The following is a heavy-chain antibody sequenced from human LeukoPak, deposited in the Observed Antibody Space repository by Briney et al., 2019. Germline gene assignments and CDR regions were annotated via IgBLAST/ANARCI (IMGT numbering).Heavy chain of an antibody. J-gene: IGHJ4*02. CDR1: GFTFSDYY. CDR2: ISSSGSTI. V-gene: IGHV3-11*01. CDR3: ASMGYYYDSSGYYRY. D-gene: IGHD3-22*01. Sequence: PGGSLRPSCAASGFTFSDYYMSWIRQAPGKGLEWVSYISSSGSTIYYADSVKGRFTISRDNAKNSLYLQMNSLRAEDTAVYYCASMGYYYDSSGYYRYWGQGTLVTVSS.